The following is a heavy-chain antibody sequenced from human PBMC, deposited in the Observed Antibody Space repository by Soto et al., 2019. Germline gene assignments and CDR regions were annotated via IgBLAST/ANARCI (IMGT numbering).Heavy chain of an antibody. CDR2: ISDSGGST. Sequence: EVQLLESGGGLVQPGGSMRLSCTASGVTFSSYAMTWVRQAPGKGLEWVSVISDSGGSTYYADSVKDRFTVSSDNSTNTLYLQINNLRAEDTAVYFCAKAPYSSSWYYFDHWGQGTLVTVSS. D-gene: IGHD6-13*01. J-gene: IGHJ4*02. V-gene: IGHV3-23*01. CDR1: GVTFSSYA. CDR3: AKAPYSSSWYYFDH.